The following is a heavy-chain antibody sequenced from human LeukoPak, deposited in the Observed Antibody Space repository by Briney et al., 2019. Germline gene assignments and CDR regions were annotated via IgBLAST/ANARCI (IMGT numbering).Heavy chain of an antibody. D-gene: IGHD6-19*01. Sequence: PGGSLRLSCAGSGFNFTGYWMHWVRQPPGKGLVWISRIYSDGRSLTYADSVMGRFTISRDNANNMLYLQMNSLRAEDTAVYYCAKVRETEYSSGWYRAFDYWGQGTLVTVSS. CDR3: AKVRETEYSSGWYRAFDY. CDR2: IYSDGRSL. J-gene: IGHJ4*02. V-gene: IGHV3-74*03. CDR1: GFNFTGYW.